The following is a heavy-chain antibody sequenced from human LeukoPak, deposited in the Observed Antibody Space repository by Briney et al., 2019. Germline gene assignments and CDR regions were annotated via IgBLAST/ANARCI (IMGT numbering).Heavy chain of an antibody. J-gene: IGHJ4*02. Sequence: SGTLSLTCTVSGGSISSYYWSWIRQPAGKGLEWIGRIYTSGSTNYNPSLKSRVTMSVDTSKNQFSLKLSSVTAADTAVYYCARDPLDHYYDSSGGDYWGQGTLVTVSS. CDR1: GGSISSYY. V-gene: IGHV4-4*07. D-gene: IGHD3-22*01. CDR3: ARDPLDHYYDSSGGDY. CDR2: IYTSGST.